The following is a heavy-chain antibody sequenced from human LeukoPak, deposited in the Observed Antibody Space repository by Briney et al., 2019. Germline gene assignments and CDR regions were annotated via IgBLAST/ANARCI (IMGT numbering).Heavy chain of an antibody. J-gene: IGHJ4*02. CDR1: GFTFSDYY. D-gene: IGHD3-22*01. V-gene: IGHV3-11*01. CDR2: ISSSGSTI. Sequence: GGSLRLSCAASGFTFSDYYMSWIRQAPGKGLEWVSYISSSGSTIYYADSVKGRFTISRDNAKNSLYLQMNSLRAEDTAVYYCARRVKGPHYYDSSGYYCDYWGQGTLVTVSS. CDR3: ARRVKGPHYYDSSGYYCDY.